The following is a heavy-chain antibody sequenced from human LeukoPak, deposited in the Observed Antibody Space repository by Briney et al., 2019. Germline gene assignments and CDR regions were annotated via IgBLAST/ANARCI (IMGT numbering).Heavy chain of an antibody. J-gene: IGHJ3*02. V-gene: IGHV3-53*01. CDR2: IYSDGST. CDR3: ARVVVVDLTYDAYDI. Sequence: GGSLRLSCAASGFTVSSNYMSWARQAPGKGLEWVSLIYSDGSTHYADSVKGRFTISRDNSKNTLYLQMNSLRAEDTAVYYCARVVVVDLTYDAYDIWGQGTMVTVSS. CDR1: GFTVSSNY. D-gene: IGHD2-15*01.